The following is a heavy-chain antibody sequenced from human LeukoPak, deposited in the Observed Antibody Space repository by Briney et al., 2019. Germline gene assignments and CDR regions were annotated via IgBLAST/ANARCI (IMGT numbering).Heavy chain of an antibody. J-gene: IGHJ4*02. D-gene: IGHD3-10*01. Sequence: GRSLRLSCAASGFTFSSYAMHWVRQAPGKGLEWVAVISYDGSNKYYADSVKGRFTISRDNPKNTLYLQMNSLRAEDTAVYYCASTGFDYWGQGTLVTVSS. CDR3: ASTGFDY. V-gene: IGHV3-30*04. CDR2: ISYDGSNK. CDR1: GFTFSSYA.